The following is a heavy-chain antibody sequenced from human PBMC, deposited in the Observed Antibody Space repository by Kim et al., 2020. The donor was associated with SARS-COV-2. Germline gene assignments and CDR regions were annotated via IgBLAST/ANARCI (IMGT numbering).Heavy chain of an antibody. D-gene: IGHD5-12*01. CDR3: TSDKRYVRLATIDYGMDV. CDR2: INSDGSST. V-gene: IGHV3-74*01. CDR1: GFTFSSYW. J-gene: IGHJ6*02. Sequence: GGSLRLSCAASGFTFSSYWMHWVRQAPGKWLVWVSRINSDGSSTSYADSVKGRFTISRDNAKNTLYLQMNSLRAEDTAVYYCTSDKRYVRLATIDYGMDVWGQGTTVTVSS.